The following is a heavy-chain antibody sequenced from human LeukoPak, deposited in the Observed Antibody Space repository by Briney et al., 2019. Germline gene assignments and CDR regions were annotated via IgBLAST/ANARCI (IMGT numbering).Heavy chain of an antibody. J-gene: IGHJ4*02. D-gene: IGHD3-9*01. CDR2: IYYSGST. CDR1: GGSISSYY. V-gene: IGHV4-59*08. CDR3: ATGRSIRYFDY. Sequence: KSSETLSLTCTVSGGSISSYYWSWIRQPPGKGLEWIGYIYYSGSTNYNPSLKSRVTISVDTSKSQFSLKLSSATAADTAVYYCATGRSIRYFDYWGQGTLLTVSS.